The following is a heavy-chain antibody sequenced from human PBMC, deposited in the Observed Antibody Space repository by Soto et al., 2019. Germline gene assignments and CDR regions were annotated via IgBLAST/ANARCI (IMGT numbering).Heavy chain of an antibody. D-gene: IGHD6-13*01. J-gene: IGHJ4*02. CDR1: CGYIISYY. V-gene: IGHV4-59*08. CDR3: WRRYAGTLDY. Sequence: SQPMCLTCTVACGYIISYYWSWIRKQPGKGLEWIGYIYYSGSTNYNPSLKSRLTTSVDTSKNHFSLKLTSVTAAATAVYYFWRRYAGTLDYWGQGTLVTVPS. CDR2: IYYSGST.